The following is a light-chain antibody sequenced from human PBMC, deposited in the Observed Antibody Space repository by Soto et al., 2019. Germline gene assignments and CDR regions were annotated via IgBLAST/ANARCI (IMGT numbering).Light chain of an antibody. CDR2: GAS. V-gene: IGKV3-15*01. Sequence: EIVMTQSPATPSLSPGERAALSCRASQSINSELALYQQKHAQPPMLLIYGASTRATGVPARFTGSESGSEFTLTIRGLQAEYFAVYYCQQGHNWPLTFGEGTRLEI. CDR3: QQGHNWPLT. J-gene: IGKJ2*01. CDR1: QSINSE.